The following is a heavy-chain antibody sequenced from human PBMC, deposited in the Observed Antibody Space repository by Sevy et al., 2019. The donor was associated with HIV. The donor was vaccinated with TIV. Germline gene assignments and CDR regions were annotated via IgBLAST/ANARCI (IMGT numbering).Heavy chain of an antibody. CDR2: IYPGDSHT. CDR1: GYIFTNYW. D-gene: IGHD1-7*01. Sequence: GESLKISCKGSGYIFTNYWIGWVRQMPGKGLEWMGIIYPGDSHTNYSPSFQGQVTISADKSISTAYLQWGSLKASDTAMYYCARHGNSGLAPFDSWGQGTLVTVSS. J-gene: IGHJ4*02. CDR3: ARHGNSGLAPFDS. V-gene: IGHV5-51*01.